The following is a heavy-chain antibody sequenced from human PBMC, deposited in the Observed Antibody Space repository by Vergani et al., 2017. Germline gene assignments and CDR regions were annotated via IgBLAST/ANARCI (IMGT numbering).Heavy chain of an antibody. Sequence: EVQLLESGGGLVQPGGSLRLSCAASGFTFSSYAMSWVRQAPGKGLEWVSAISGSGGSTYYADSVKGRFTISRDNSKNTLYLQMNSLRAEDTAVYYCAKERISGYDFWSCYYVFRESHYYYYGMDVWGQGTTVTVSS. CDR2: ISGSGGST. D-gene: IGHD3-3*01. J-gene: IGHJ6*02. V-gene: IGHV3-23*01. CDR3: AKERISGYDFWSCYYVFRESHYYYYGMDV. CDR1: GFTFSSYA.